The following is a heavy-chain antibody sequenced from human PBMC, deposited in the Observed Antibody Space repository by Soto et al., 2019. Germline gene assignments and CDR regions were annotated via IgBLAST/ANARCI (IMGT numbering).Heavy chain of an antibody. CDR3: AXXXXXXXYYYGMDV. Sequence: QVQLVQSGAEVKKPGSSVKVACKASGGTFSSYAISWVRQAPGQGLEWMGGIIPIFGTANYAQKFQGRVTITADEXXXXAXXXXXXXXXXXXXXYYCAXXXXXXXYYYGMDVWGQGTTVTVSS. CDR2: IIPIFGTA. D-gene: IGHD3-10*01. J-gene: IGHJ6*02. V-gene: IGHV1-69*12. CDR1: GGTFSSYA.